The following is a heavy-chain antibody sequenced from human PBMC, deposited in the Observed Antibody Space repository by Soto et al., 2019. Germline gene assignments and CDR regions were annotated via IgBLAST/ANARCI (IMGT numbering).Heavy chain of an antibody. CDR1: GDSVSSNRAA. CDR3: ARDHEGMHSSSWYWDAFVI. V-gene: IGHV6-1*01. Sequence: SETLSLTCAISGDSVSSNRAAWDWIRQSPSRGLEWLGRTYYRSKWYNDYAVSVKSRITINPDTSKNQFSLQLNSVTPEDTAVYYCARDHEGMHSSSWYWDAFVIWGQGTLVTVSS. D-gene: IGHD6-13*01. CDR2: TYYRSKWYN. J-gene: IGHJ3*02.